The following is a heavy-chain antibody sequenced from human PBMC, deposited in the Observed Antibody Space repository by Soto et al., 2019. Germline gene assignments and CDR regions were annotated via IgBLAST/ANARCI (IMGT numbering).Heavy chain of an antibody. CDR2: ISGSGGST. J-gene: IGHJ4*02. CDR1: GFTFSSYA. Sequence: GGSLRLSCAASGFTFSSYAMSWVRQAPGKGLEWVSAISGSGGSTYYADSVKGRFTISRDNSKNTRYLQMNSLRAEDTAVYYCSNACVEDEGDGVYYFDYWGQGTLVTVSS. D-gene: IGHD1-1*01. V-gene: IGHV3-23*01. CDR3: SNACVEDEGDGVYYFDY.